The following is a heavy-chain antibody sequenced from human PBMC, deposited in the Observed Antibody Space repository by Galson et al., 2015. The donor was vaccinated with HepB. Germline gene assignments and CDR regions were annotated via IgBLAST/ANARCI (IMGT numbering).Heavy chain of an antibody. Sequence: SLRLSCAASGFTFSSYGMHWVRQAPGKGLEWVAVISYDGSNKYYADSVKGRFTISRDNSKNTLYLQMNSLRAEDTAVYYCAKAAIGGGYCSGGSCPWDYWGQGTLVTVSS. J-gene: IGHJ4*02. V-gene: IGHV3-30*18. CDR3: AKAAIGGGYCSGGSCPWDY. CDR1: GFTFSSYG. D-gene: IGHD2-15*01. CDR2: ISYDGSNK.